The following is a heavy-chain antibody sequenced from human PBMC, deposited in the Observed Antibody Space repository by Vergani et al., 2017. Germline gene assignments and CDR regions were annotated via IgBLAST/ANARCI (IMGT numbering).Heavy chain of an antibody. J-gene: IGHJ4*02. CDR2: IKEDGSEK. D-gene: IGHD1-7*01. CDR3: ARGNSRGSY. V-gene: IGHV3-7*01. CDR1: GFSFSSFG. Sequence: VQLVESGGGVVQPGRSLRLSCAASGFSFSSFGFHWVRQAPGKGLEWVADIKEDGSEKQYVDSVKGRFTISRDNAKKSLYLQMNSLRGEDTAVYYCARGNSRGSYWGQGTLVNVSS.